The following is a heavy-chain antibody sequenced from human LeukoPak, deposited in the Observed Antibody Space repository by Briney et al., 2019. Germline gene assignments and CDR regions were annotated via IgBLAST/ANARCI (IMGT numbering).Heavy chain of an antibody. J-gene: IGHJ3*02. V-gene: IGHV1-2*02. Sequence: ASVKVSCKASGYTFTSYDINWVRQAPGQGLEWMGWINPNSGGTNYAQKFQGRVTMTRDTSISTVYMELSSLRSEDTAVYYCARAVDTAMVHDSDAFDIWGQGTMVTVSS. CDR1: GYTFTSYD. CDR3: ARAVDTAMVHDSDAFDI. D-gene: IGHD5-18*01. CDR2: INPNSGGT.